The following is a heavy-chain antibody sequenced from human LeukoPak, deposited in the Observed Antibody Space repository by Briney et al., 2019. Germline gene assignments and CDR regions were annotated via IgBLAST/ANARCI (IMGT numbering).Heavy chain of an antibody. J-gene: IGHJ6*02. Sequence: ASVKVSCKASGGTFSSYAISWVRQAPGQGLEWMGGIIPIFGTANYAQKFQGRVTITADESTSTAYMELSSLRSEDTAVYYCARVSLPGDSSGYCLPDYYYYYGMDVWGQGTTVTVSS. V-gene: IGHV1-69*13. CDR3: ARVSLPGDSSGYCLPDYYYYYGMDV. CDR2: IIPIFGTA. CDR1: GGTFSSYA. D-gene: IGHD3-22*01.